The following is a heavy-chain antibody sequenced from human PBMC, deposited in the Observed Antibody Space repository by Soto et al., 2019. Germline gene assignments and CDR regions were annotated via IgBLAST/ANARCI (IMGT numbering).Heavy chain of an antibody. V-gene: IGHV5-51*01. CDR1: GYTFGNYW. J-gene: IGHJ2*01. D-gene: IGHD2-8*02. CDR3: ARAHGDCTATTCFRSGYFAL. Sequence: GESLKISCQGSGYTFGNYWIAWVRQMPGKGLEWMGIIYPGDSDTTYSPSFQGQVLISADKSISTTYLQWSSVKASDTAIYYCARAHGDCTATTCFRSGYFALWGRGTRVTVSS. CDR2: IYPGDSDT.